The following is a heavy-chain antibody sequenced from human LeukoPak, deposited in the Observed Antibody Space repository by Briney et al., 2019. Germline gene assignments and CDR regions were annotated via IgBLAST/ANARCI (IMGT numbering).Heavy chain of an antibody. D-gene: IGHD3-10*01. CDR3: VKDRTGTYTLDY. CDR1: GFTFSSYG. Sequence: GGSLRLSCAASGFTFSSYGMHWVRQAPGKGLEWVAVVSYDGSNKDYADSVKGRFTISRDNSKNTLNLQMNSLRAEDTAVYYCVKDRTGTYTLDYWGQGTLVTVSS. V-gene: IGHV3-30*18. CDR2: VSYDGSNK. J-gene: IGHJ4*02.